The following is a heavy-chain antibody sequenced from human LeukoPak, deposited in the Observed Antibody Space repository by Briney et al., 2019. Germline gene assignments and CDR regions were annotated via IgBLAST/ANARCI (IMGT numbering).Heavy chain of an antibody. CDR1: GFTVSSTY. CDR2: IYSGGYT. Sequence: TGGSLRLSCAASGFTVSSTYLTWVRQAPGKGLEWLSVIYSGGYTYYADSVKGRFFISRDISENMVYRQMNSLSVEDTAVYFCARGRPAYYFDSWGPGTLVTVS. J-gene: IGHJ4*02. D-gene: IGHD6-6*01. V-gene: IGHV3-66*01. CDR3: ARGRPAYYFDS.